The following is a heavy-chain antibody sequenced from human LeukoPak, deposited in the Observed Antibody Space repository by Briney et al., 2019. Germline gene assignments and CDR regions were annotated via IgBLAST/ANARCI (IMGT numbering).Heavy chain of an antibody. D-gene: IGHD3-10*01. CDR2: ISWNSGSI. J-gene: IGHJ4*02. Sequence: GGSLRLSCAASGFTFDDYAMHWVRQAPGKGLEWVSGISWNSGSIGYADSVKGRFTISRDNAKNSLYLQMNSLRAEDTALYHCAKDTGYYYGSGSYLDYWGQGTLVTVSS. V-gene: IGHV3-9*01. CDR3: AKDTGYYYGSGSYLDY. CDR1: GFTFDDYA.